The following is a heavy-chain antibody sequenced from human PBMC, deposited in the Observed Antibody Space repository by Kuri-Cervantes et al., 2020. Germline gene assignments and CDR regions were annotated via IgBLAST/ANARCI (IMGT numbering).Heavy chain of an antibody. D-gene: IGHD3-22*01. CDR3: AREDYDSREDHAFDI. CDR1: GGTFSSYT. J-gene: IGHJ3*02. V-gene: IGHV1-69*04. CDR2: IIPILGIA. Sequence: SVKVSCKASGGTFSSYTISWVRQAPGQGLEWMGRIIPILGIANYAQKFQGRVTITAEKSTSTAYMELSSLRSEDTAVYYCAREDYDSREDHAFDIWGQGTMVTVSS.